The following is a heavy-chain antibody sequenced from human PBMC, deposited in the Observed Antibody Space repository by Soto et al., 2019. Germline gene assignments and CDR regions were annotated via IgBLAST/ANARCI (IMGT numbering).Heavy chain of an antibody. Sequence: SETLSLTCTVSGGSISSYYWSWIRQPPGKGLEWIGYIYYSGSTNYNPSLKSRVTISVDTSKNQFSLKLSSVTAADTAVYYCAREGRYDSSGLNWFDPWGQGTLVTVSS. CDR2: IYYSGST. J-gene: IGHJ5*02. D-gene: IGHD3-22*01. V-gene: IGHV4-59*01. CDR3: AREGRYDSSGLNWFDP. CDR1: GGSISSYY.